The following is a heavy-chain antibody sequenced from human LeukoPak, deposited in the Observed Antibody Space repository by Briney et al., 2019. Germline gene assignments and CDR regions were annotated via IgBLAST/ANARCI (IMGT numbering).Heavy chain of an antibody. D-gene: IGHD3-3*01. CDR1: GGSISSGGYY. J-gene: IGHJ3*02. V-gene: IGHV4-61*02. CDR3: ARVAFCSGYYAFDI. CDR2: IYTSGST. Sequence: SETLSLTCTVSGGSISSGGYYWSWIRQPAGKGLDWIERIYTSGSTNYNPSLKSRVTISVDTSKNQFSLKLSSVTAADTAVYYCARVAFCSGYYAFDIWGPGTMVTVSS.